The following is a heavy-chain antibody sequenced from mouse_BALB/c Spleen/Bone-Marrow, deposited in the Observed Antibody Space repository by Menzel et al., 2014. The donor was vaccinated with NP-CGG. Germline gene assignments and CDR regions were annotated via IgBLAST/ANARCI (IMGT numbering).Heavy chain of an antibody. V-gene: IGHV1-9*01. CDR2: ILPGSGST. Sequence: QVQLQQSGAELMKPGASVKISCKATGYTFRSYWMEWVRQRPGHGLEWIGEILPGSGSTNHNEKFKGKATFTADTSSSTAYSQLSSLTSEDSAVYYCAFNSYWFFDVWGAGTTVTVSS. J-gene: IGHJ1*01. CDR3: AFNSYWFFDV. CDR1: GYTFRSYW.